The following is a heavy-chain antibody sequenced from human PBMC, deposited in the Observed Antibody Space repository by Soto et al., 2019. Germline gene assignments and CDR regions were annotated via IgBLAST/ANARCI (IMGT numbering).Heavy chain of an antibody. D-gene: IGHD2-2*02. CDR3: ARVRLYCSSTSCYNSQGFDY. V-gene: IGHV1-69*13. CDR2: IIPIFGTA. Sequence: RASVKVSCKASGGTFSSYAISWARQAPGQGLEWMGGIIPIFGTANYAQKFQGRVTITADESTSTAYMELSSLRSEDTAVYYCARVRLYCSSTSCYNSQGFDYWGQGTLVTVSS. J-gene: IGHJ4*02. CDR1: GGTFSSYA.